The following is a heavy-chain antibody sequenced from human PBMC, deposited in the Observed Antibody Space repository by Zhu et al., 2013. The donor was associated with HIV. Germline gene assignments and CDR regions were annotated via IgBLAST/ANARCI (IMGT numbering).Heavy chain of an antibody. V-gene: IGHV1-2*02. CDR3: ARAPIVVVPAALTYYYYYMDV. J-gene: IGHJ6*03. D-gene: IGHD2-2*01. CDR1: GYTFTDYY. CDR2: INPNSGGT. Sequence: QVQLVQAGAEVKKPGASVKVSCKTSGYTFTDYYIHWVRQAPGQGLEWMGWINPNSGGTKYAQKFQGRVTMTRDTSINTAYMELSRLRSDDTAVYFCARAPIVVVPAALTYYYYYMDVWGKGTTVTVSS.